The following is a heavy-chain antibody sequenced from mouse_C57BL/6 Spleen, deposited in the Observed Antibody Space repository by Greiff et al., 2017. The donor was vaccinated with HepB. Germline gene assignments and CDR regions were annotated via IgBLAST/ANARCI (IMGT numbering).Heavy chain of an antibody. CDR3: ARDPNCYGSSHWYFDV. D-gene: IGHD1-1*01. J-gene: IGHJ1*03. CDR2: IIYDGSN. Sequence: EVQPQESGPGLVKPSQSLSLTCSVNGYSITSGYYWNWSRQIPGNKLELMGKIIYDGSNNDNPSLKNRISITRDTSKNQFFLKLNSLTTEDTATYYCARDPNCYGSSHWYFDVWGTGTTVTVSS. V-gene: IGHV3-6*01. CDR1: GYSITSGYY.